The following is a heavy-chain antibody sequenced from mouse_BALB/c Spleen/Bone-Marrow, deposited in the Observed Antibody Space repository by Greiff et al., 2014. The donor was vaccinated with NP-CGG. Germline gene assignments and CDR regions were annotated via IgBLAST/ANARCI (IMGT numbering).Heavy chain of an antibody. CDR3: AREDIATVVQMDY. Sequence: QVQLQQSGAELMKPGASVKISCKATGYTFSSYWIEWVKQRPGHGLEWIGEILPGSGSTNYNEKFKGKATFTADTSSNTAYMQPGSLPSEDSAVYYCAREDIATVVQMDYWGQGTSVTVSA. D-gene: IGHD1-1*01. J-gene: IGHJ4*01. V-gene: IGHV1-9*01. CDR2: ILPGSGST. CDR1: GYTFSSYW.